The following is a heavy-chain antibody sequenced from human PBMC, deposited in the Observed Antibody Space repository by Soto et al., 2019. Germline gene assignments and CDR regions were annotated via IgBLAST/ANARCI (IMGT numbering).Heavy chain of an antibody. Sequence: GGSLRLSCAASGFTVSSNYMSWVRQAPGKGLEWVSVIYSGGSTYYADSVKGRFTISRDNSKNTLYLQMNSLRAEDTAVYYCGASGYDPTYYYYYGMDVWGQGTTVTVSS. CDR2: IYSGGST. CDR3: GASGYDPTYYYYYGMDV. V-gene: IGHV3-66*01. CDR1: GFTVSSNY. J-gene: IGHJ6*02. D-gene: IGHD5-12*01.